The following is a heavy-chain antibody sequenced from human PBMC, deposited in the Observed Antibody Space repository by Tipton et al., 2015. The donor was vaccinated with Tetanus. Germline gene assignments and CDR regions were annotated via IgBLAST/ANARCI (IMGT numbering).Heavy chain of an antibody. CDR1: GGSISSSNW. Sequence: TLSLTCAVSGGSISSSNWRRWVRQPPEKVLEWIGEIYHSGSTNYNPSLKRRVTISVEKSKNQFSLKLSSVTAADTAVYYCARVFVGVYAFDIWGQGTRVAVSS. CDR2: IYHSGST. D-gene: IGHD1-26*01. V-gene: IGHV4-4*02. CDR3: ARVFVGVYAFDI. J-gene: IGHJ3*02.